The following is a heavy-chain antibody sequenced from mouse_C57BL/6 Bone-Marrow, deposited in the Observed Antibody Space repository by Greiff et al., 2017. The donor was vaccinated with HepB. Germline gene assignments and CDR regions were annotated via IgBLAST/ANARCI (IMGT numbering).Heavy chain of an antibody. CDR3: ARHGYYNGSSCPYAMDY. Sequence: QVQLQQSGAELVKPGASVKLSCKASGYTFTEYTIHWVKQRSGQGLEWIGWFYPGSGSIKYNENFKDKATLTAIKSSSTVYMELIRLTSEDSAVYFCARHGYYNGSSCPYAMDYWGQGTSVTVSS. D-gene: IGHD1-1*01. J-gene: IGHJ4*01. CDR2: FYPGSGSI. V-gene: IGHV1-62-2*01. CDR1: GYTFTEYT.